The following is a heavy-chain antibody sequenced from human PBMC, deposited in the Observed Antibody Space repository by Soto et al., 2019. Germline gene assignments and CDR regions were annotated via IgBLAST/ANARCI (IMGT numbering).Heavy chain of an antibody. CDR1: GVSISRGGSY. D-gene: IGHD3-10*01. CDR2: IYYSGST. J-gene: IGHJ6*02. V-gene: IGHV4-31*03. CDR3: ARETVTMVRGPGLGMDV. Sequence: QVQLQESGPGLVKPSQTLSLTCTVSGVSISRGGSYWSWIRQHPAKGLEWIGYIYYSGSTYYNPSLKSRVTISVDTSKNPFSLKLSSVTAADTAVYYCARETVTMVRGPGLGMDVWGQGTTVTVSS.